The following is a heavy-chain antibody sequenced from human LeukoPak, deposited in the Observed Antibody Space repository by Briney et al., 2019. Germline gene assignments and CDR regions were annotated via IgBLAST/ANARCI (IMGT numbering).Heavy chain of an antibody. V-gene: IGHV4-39*07. CDR2: IYYSGST. D-gene: IGHD3-10*01. Sequence: PSETLSLTCTVSGGSISSSSYYWGWIRQPPGKGLEWIGSIYYSGSTYYNPSLKSRVTISVDTSKNQFSLKLSSVTAADTAVYYCARDEVLLWFGEPKEGYYFDYWGQGTLVTVSS. J-gene: IGHJ4*02. CDR3: ARDEVLLWFGEPKEGYYFDY. CDR1: GGSISSSSYY.